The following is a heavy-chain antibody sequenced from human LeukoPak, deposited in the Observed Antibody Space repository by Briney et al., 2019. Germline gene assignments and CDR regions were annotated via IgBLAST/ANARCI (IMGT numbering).Heavy chain of an antibody. CDR2: INHSGST. CDR3: AREGGAFYSSSTVSFGY. J-gene: IGHJ4*02. D-gene: IGHD6-6*01. V-gene: IGHV4-34*01. CDR1: GGSFSGYY. Sequence: PSETLSLTCAVYGGSFSGYYWSWIRQPPGKGLEWIGEINHSGSTNYNPSLKSRVTISVDTSKNQFSPKLSSVTAADTAVYYCAREGGAFYSSSTVSFGYWGQGTLVTVSS.